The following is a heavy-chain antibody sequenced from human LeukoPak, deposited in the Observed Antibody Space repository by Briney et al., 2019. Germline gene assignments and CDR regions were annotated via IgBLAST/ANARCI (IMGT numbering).Heavy chain of an antibody. Sequence: GASVKVSCKASGYTFTSYGISWVRQAPGQGLEWMGWISAYNGNTNYAQKLQGRVTMTTDTSTSTAYMELRSLRSDDTAVYYCAKDKLTIVVRYYFDYWGQGTLVTVSS. V-gene: IGHV1-18*01. D-gene: IGHD3-22*01. J-gene: IGHJ4*02. CDR1: GYTFTSYG. CDR2: ISAYNGNT. CDR3: AKDKLTIVVRYYFDY.